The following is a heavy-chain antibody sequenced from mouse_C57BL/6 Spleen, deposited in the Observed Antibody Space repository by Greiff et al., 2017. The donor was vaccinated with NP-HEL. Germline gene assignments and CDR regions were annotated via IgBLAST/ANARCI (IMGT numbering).Heavy chain of an antibody. J-gene: IGHJ4*01. V-gene: IGHV1-64*01. D-gene: IGHD1-1*01. Sequence: QVQLQQPGAELVKPGASVKLSCKASGYTFTSYWMHWVKQRPGQGLEWIGMIHPNSGSTNYNEKFKSKATLTVDKSSSTAYMQLSSLPSEDSSVYYCARRGNYGSSSYAMDYWGQGTSVTVSS. CDR3: ARRGNYGSSSYAMDY. CDR1: GYTFTSYW. CDR2: IHPNSGST.